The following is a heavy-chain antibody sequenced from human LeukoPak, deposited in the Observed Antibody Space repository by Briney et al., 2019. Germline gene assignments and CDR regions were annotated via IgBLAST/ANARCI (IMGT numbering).Heavy chain of an antibody. CDR1: GFTFDDYA. Sequence: PGGSLRLSCAASGFTFDDYAMHWVRQAPGKGLEWVSGISWNSGSIGYADSVKGRFTISRDNAKNSLYLQMNSLRAEDTALYYCAKDQKRGDYVWGSYSRWGQGTLVTVSS. CDR3: AKDQKRGDYVWGSYSR. D-gene: IGHD3-16*01. J-gene: IGHJ4*02. CDR2: ISWNSGSI. V-gene: IGHV3-9*01.